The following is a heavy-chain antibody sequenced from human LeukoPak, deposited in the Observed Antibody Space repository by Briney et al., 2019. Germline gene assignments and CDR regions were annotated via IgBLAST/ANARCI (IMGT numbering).Heavy chain of an antibody. CDR2: IYYSGST. V-gene: IGHV4-61*05. Sequence: SETLSLTCTVSGGSISSSSYYWGWIRQPPGRGLAWIGYIYYSGSTNYNPSLKSRVTISVDTSKNQFSLKLSSVTAADTAVYYCARTDDYGDYAFDYWGQGTLVTVSS. CDR3: ARTDDYGDYAFDY. J-gene: IGHJ4*02. CDR1: GGSISSSSYY. D-gene: IGHD4-17*01.